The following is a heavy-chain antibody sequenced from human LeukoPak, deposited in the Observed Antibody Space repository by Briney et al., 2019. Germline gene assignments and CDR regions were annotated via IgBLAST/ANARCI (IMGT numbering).Heavy chain of an antibody. D-gene: IGHD6-13*01. CDR2: IYYSGST. J-gene: IGHJ4*02. CDR3: ARASSWYNFDY. Sequence: SETLSLTCTVSSGSISSYYWSWIRQPPGKGLEWIGYIYYSGSTNYNPSLKSRVTISVDTSKNQFSLKLSSVTAADTAVYYCARASSWYNFDYWGQGTLVTVSS. CDR1: SGSISSYY. V-gene: IGHV4-59*01.